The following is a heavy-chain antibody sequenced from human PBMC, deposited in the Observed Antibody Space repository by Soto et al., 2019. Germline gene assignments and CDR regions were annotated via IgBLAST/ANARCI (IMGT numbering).Heavy chain of an antibody. CDR2: ISGSNSDT. CDR3: ASRNLGGCSSTTCYAPFDY. CDR1: GFTFSNYA. Sequence: EVQLLESGGGLVQPGGSLRLSCVASGFTFSNYAMSWVRQAPGKGLEWVSTISGSNSDTHYADSVKGRFTISRDNSKNTLYLHMSSLRAEDSAIYYCASRNLGGCSSTTCYAPFDYWGQGTLVTVSS. J-gene: IGHJ4*02. V-gene: IGHV3-23*01. D-gene: IGHD2-2*01.